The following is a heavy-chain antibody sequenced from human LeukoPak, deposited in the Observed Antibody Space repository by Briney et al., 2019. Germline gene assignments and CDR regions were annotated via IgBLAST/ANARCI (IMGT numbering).Heavy chain of an antibody. J-gene: IGHJ4*02. CDR3: ARDSRYQFDY. D-gene: IGHD2-2*01. CDR2: ISSSSSTI. CDR1: GFTFSSYG. V-gene: IGHV3-48*01. Sequence: GGSLRLSCAASGFTFSSYGMHWVRQAPGKGLEWVSYISSSSSTIYYADSVKGRFTISRDNAKNSLYLQMNSLRAEDTAVYYCARDSRYQFDYWGQGTLVTVSS.